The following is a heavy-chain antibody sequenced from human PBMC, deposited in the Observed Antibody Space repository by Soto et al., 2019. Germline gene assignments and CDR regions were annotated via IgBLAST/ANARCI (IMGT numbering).Heavy chain of an antibody. CDR2: ISHDGAFK. J-gene: IGHJ4*02. Sequence: QRHLVESGGGVVQPGRSLRLSCAASGFSFSSYGMHWIRQAPGKGLEWVAVISHDGAFKDYADSVKGRFTISRYNSENTLFPEMNSLGPSDTAVYYCAKDDGPKAPYPYRNTPTDFWGQGTRVTVSS. V-gene: IGHV3-30*18. D-gene: IGHD3-16*02. CDR1: GFSFSSYG. CDR3: AKDDGPKAPYPYRNTPTDF.